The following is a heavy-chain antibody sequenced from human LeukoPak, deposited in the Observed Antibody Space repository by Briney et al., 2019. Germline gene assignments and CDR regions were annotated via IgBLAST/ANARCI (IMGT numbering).Heavy chain of an antibody. CDR2: IWYDGSNK. J-gene: IGHJ5*02. CDR1: GFTFSSYA. D-gene: IGHD1-26*01. CDR3: ASMGTTWQFTS. Sequence: PGRSLRLSCAASGFTFSSYAMNWVRQAPGKGLEWVAVIWYDGSNKYYADSVKGRFAISRDNSKNTLYLQMNSLRDEDTAVYYCASMGTTWQFTSWGQGTLVTVSS. V-gene: IGHV3-33*03.